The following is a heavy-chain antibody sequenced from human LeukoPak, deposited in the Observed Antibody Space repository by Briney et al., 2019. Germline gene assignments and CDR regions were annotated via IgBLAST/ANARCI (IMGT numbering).Heavy chain of an antibody. CDR1: GFTFSSYS. CDR3: ARGTSGSEFDP. J-gene: IGHJ5*02. CDR2: ISDSSTYI. D-gene: IGHD1-26*01. V-gene: IGHV3-21*01. Sequence: GGSLRLSCAASGFTFSSYSMNWVRQAPGKGLEWVSSISDSSTYIYYADSLKGRFTISRDNAKNSLYLQMKSLRAEDTAVYYCARGTSGSEFDPWGQGTLVTVSS.